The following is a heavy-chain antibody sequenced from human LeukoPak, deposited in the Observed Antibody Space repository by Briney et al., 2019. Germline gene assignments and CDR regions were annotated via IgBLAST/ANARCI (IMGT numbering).Heavy chain of an antibody. CDR3: ARDGSGSYYPYYYMDV. D-gene: IGHD3-10*01. J-gene: IGHJ6*03. CDR1: GGSISSSSYY. V-gene: IGHV4-39*07. CDR2: IYTSGST. Sequence: SETLSLTCTVSGGSISSSSYYWGWIRQPPGKGLEWIGSIYTSGSTNYNPSLKSRVTMSVDTSKNQFSLKLSSVTAADTAVYYCARDGSGSYYPYYYMDVWGKGTTVTISS.